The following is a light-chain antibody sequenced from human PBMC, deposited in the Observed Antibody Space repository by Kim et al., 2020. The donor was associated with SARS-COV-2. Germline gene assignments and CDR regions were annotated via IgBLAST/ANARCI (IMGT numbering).Light chain of an antibody. CDR3: QSYDSSNVWV. V-gene: IGLV6-57*03. Sequence: KTVTISCTRSSGSIASNYVKWYQQRPGSAPTTVIYEDNQRPSGVPDRFSGSIDSSSNSASLTISGLKTEDEADYYCQSYDSSNVWVFGGGTQLTVL. CDR2: EDN. J-gene: IGLJ3*02. CDR1: SGSIASNY.